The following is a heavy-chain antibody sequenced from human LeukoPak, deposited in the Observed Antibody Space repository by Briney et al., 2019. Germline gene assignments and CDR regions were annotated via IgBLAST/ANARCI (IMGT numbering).Heavy chain of an antibody. CDR2: VYNSGST. V-gene: IGHV4-59*01. D-gene: IGHD5-12*01. CDR1: GGSISISY. J-gene: IGHJ4*02. Sequence: SETLCLTCSVSGGSISISYWSWIRQPPGKGLKWIGYVYNSGSTDYNPSLRSRVTISVDTSKNQFSLKVNSVTASDTAVYYCAREMQGYDYFVYWGQGTLVTVSS. CDR3: AREMQGYDYFVY.